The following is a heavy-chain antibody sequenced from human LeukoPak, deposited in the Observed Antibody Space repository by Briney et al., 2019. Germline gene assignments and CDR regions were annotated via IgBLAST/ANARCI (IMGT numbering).Heavy chain of an antibody. J-gene: IGHJ4*02. CDR1: SASVSSYY. Sequence: SETLSLTCTVSSASVSSYYWSWVRQPPGGGLEWIGYISNSGSPSYNPSFKSRVTFSADTSKNHLSLKLNTVTPADTAVYFCARGGAGPLRDWGQGTLVTVSS. CDR2: ISNSGSP. D-gene: IGHD3-16*01. CDR3: ARGGAGPLRD. V-gene: IGHV4-59*02.